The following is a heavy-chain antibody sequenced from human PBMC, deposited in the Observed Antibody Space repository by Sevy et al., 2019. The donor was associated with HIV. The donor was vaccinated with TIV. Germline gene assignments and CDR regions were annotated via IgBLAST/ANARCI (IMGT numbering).Heavy chain of an antibody. V-gene: IGHV3-9*01. J-gene: IGHJ4*02. CDR1: GFTFDDYA. CDR3: AKDLSSSSWFFDY. CDR2: ISWNSSSI. D-gene: IGHD6-13*01. Sequence: GGSLRLSCAASGFTFDDYAMHWVRQAPGKGLEWVSGISWNSSSIGYADSVKGRFTISRDNAKNSLYLQMNSLRAEDTALYYCAKDLSSSSWFFDYWGQGTLVTVSS.